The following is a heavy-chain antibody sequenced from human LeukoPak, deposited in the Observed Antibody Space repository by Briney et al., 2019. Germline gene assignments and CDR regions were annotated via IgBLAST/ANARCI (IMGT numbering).Heavy chain of an antibody. D-gene: IGHD3-10*01. CDR3: ARGLRITMVRGVRPYNWFDP. J-gene: IGHJ5*02. CDR2: INHSGST. CDR1: GGSFSGYY. V-gene: IGHV4-34*01. Sequence: SETLSLTCAVYGGSFSGYYWSWIRQPPGKGLEWIGEINHSGSTNYNPSLKSRVTISVDTSKNQFSLELSSVTAADTAVYYCARGLRITMVRGVRPYNWFDPWGQGTLVTVSS.